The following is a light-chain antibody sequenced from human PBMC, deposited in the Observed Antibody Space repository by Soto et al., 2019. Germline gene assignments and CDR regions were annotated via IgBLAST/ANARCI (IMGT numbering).Light chain of an antibody. Sequence: DIQMTQSPSSLSASVGDRVTITCRASQDIRDDLGWYQQKPGKAPQRLIFGASSLQSGVPSRFSGSGSGTEFSLTISSLQPEDFATYYCQKYNSAPTWTFGQGTKVEIK. V-gene: IGKV1-17*01. CDR2: GAS. J-gene: IGKJ1*01. CDR3: QKYNSAPTWT. CDR1: QDIRDD.